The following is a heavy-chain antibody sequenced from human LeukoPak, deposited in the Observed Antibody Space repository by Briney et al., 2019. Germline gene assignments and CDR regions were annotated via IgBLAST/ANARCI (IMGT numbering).Heavy chain of an antibody. CDR3: ARDAGGFGFWSGYFVYYFDY. J-gene: IGHJ4*02. CDR2: INPNSGGT. CDR1: GYTFTGYY. Sequence: ASVKVSCKASGYTFTGYYMHWVRQAPGQGLEWMGWINPNSGGTNYAQKFQGRVTMTTDTSTSTAYMELRSLRSDDTAVYYCARDAGGFGFWSGYFVYYFDYWGQGTLVTVSS. V-gene: IGHV1-2*02. D-gene: IGHD3-3*01.